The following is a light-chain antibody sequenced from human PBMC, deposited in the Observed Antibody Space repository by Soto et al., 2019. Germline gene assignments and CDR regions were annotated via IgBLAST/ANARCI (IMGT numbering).Light chain of an antibody. CDR3: QQYDKSPMYT. J-gene: IGKJ2*01. V-gene: IGKV3-20*01. CDR2: ATS. Sequence: EIVLTQSPGTLSLSPGERATLSCRASQSVSSKYLAWYQQKPGQAPRLLIFATSSRATGIPDRFSGSGSGTDYTLTISSLEPDDFAVYYCQQYDKSPMYTFGQGTKLEIK. CDR1: QSVSSKY.